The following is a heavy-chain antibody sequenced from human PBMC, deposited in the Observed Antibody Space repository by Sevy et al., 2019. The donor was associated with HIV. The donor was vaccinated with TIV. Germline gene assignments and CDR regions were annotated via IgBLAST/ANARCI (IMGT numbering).Heavy chain of an antibody. CDR3: ARDTDGRYFDWSTPTYYYGMDV. CDR1: EFTFSSYS. J-gene: IGHJ6*02. CDR2: ISSSSSYI. Sequence: GGSLRLSCAASEFTFSSYSMNWVRQAPGKGLEWVSSISSSSSYIYYADSVKGRFTISRDNAKNSLYLQMNSLRAEDTAVYYCARDTDGRYFDWSTPTYYYGMDVWGQGTTVTVSS. V-gene: IGHV3-21*01. D-gene: IGHD3-9*01.